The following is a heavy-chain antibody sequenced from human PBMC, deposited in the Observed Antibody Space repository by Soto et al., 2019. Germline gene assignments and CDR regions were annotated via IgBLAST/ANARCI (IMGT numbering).Heavy chain of an antibody. CDR3: ARLGGSGTNKYASFHMDV. J-gene: IGHJ6*02. Sequence: PWESLKISCKGSGYSFTNHWIGWVRQMPGKGLEWMGIIYPGDSDTKYSPSFQGQVTFSADKSISTAYLQWSSLKASDSAMYYCARLGGSGTNKYASFHMDVWGQGTTVTVSS. CDR1: GYSFTNHW. D-gene: IGHD2-8*01. CDR2: IYPGDSDT. V-gene: IGHV5-51*01.